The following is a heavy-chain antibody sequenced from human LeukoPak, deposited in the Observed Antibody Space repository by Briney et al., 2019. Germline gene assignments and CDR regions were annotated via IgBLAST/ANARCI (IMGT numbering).Heavy chain of an antibody. Sequence: GGSLRLSCAASGFTFSSYAMSWVRQAPGKGLEWVSAISASGGSTYYADSVKGRFTISRDNSKNTMYLQMNSLRAEDTAVYYCAREGGPGIAAAPLDYWGQGTLVTVSS. J-gene: IGHJ4*02. CDR2: ISASGGST. D-gene: IGHD6-13*01. CDR1: GFTFSSYA. CDR3: AREGGPGIAAAPLDY. V-gene: IGHV3-23*01.